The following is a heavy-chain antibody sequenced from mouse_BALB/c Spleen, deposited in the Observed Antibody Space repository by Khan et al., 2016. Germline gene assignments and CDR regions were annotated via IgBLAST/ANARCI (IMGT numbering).Heavy chain of an antibody. CDR2: IFPGAGTT. V-gene: IGHV1S132*01. Sequence: QVQLQQSGAELVKPGASVKLSCKTSGYTFTSYWIQWVKQRPGQGLGWIGEIFPGAGTTYYNEKFKGKATLTIDTSSSTAYMQLSSLTSEDSAVYFCARYYYSLYYAMDYWCQGTSVTVSS. CDR3: ARYYYSLYYAMDY. D-gene: IGHD1-1*01. J-gene: IGHJ4*01. CDR1: GYTFTSYW.